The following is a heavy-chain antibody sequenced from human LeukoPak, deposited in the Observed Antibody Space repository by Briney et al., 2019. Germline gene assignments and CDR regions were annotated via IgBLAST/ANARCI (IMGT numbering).Heavy chain of an antibody. D-gene: IGHD3-3*01. CDR2: ISAYNGST. V-gene: IGHV1-18*01. CDR1: GYTFTIYG. Sequence: ASVKVSCKASGYTFTIYGISWVRQAPGQGLEWMGWISAYNGSTHYAQKLQGRVTMITDTSTGTAYMELRSLRSGDTAVYYCARAWSRRDYYYYMDVWGKGTTVTVSS. CDR3: ARAWSRRDYYYYMDV. J-gene: IGHJ6*03.